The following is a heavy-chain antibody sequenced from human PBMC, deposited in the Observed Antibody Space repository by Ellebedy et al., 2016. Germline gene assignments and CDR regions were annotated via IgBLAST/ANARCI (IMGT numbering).Heavy chain of an antibody. D-gene: IGHD2-21*01. CDR3: ARDGRSLGFCGGACYWEVGYQYYYMDV. CDR2: VYRTGST. Sequence: SETLSLXXTVSGDSIFNAGAYWSWIRQPPGRALEWIGYVYRTGSTKLNPSLKSRVTMSVDTSKNQFSLKLSSVTAPDTAVYYCARDGRSLGFCGGACYWEVGYQYYYMDVWGKGTTVTVSS. J-gene: IGHJ6*03. V-gene: IGHV4-61*08. CDR1: GDSIFNAGAY.